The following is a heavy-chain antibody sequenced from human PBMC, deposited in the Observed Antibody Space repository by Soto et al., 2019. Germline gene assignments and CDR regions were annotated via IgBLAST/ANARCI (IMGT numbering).Heavy chain of an antibody. Sequence: QLQLQESGPGLVKPSETLSLTCSVSDGSFSSSYYWGWLRQAPGKGLKWLGNIYYSAHTYYNPSLTSRFAMSVDTSKNQFSLTLTSVTAADTAVYCCARPWGQLSTYYYGMDTWGQGTTVTVSS. CDR3: ARPWGQLSTYYYGMDT. CDR1: DGSFSSSYY. D-gene: IGHD3-16*01. CDR2: IYYSAHT. J-gene: IGHJ6*02. V-gene: IGHV4-39*01.